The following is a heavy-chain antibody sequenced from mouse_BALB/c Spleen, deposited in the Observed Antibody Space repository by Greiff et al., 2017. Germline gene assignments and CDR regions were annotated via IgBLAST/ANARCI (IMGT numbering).Heavy chain of an antibody. CDR1: GYTFTSYW. CDR2: INPSNGRT. Sequence: QVQLQQPGAELVKPGASVKLSCKASGYTFTSYWMHWVKQRPGQGLEWIGEINPSNGRTNYNEKFKSKATLTVDKSSSTAYMQLSSLTSEDSAVYYCARSNYYGCPMDYWGQGTSVTVSS. J-gene: IGHJ4*01. D-gene: IGHD1-1*01. CDR3: ARSNYYGCPMDY. V-gene: IGHV1S81*02.